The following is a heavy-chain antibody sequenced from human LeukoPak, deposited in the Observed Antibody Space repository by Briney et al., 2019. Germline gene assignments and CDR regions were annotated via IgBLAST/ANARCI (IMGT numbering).Heavy chain of an antibody. D-gene: IGHD6-19*01. CDR1: GFTFSDYY. Sequence: KSGGSLRLSCAASGFTFSDYYMSWIRQAPGKGLEWVSYISSSGSTIYYADSVKGRFTISRDNAKNSLYLQMNSRRAEDTAVYYCARMYEQWLGTGTFDYWGQGTLVTVSS. CDR3: ARMYEQWLGTGTFDY. CDR2: ISSSGSTI. V-gene: IGHV3-11*01. J-gene: IGHJ4*02.